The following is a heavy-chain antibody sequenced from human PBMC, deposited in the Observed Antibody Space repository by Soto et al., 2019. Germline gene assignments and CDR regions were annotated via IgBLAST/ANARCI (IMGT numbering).Heavy chain of an antibody. D-gene: IGHD6-6*01. CDR3: ARAHGSSSSFDY. V-gene: IGHV3-33*01. J-gene: IGHJ4*02. CDR1: GFTFSSYG. Sequence: PVGSLRLSCAASGFTFSSYGMHWVRQAPGKGLEWVAVIWYDGSNKYYADSVKGRFTISRDNSKNTLYLQMNSLRAEDTAVYYCARAHGSSSSFDYWGQGTLVTVSS. CDR2: IWYDGSNK.